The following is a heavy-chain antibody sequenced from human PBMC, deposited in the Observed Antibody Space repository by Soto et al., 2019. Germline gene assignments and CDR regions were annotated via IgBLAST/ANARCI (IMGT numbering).Heavy chain of an antibody. Sequence: PSVKVSCKASGYTFTSYGISWVRQAPGQGLEWMGWISAYNGNTNYAQKLQGRVTMTTDTSTSTAYMELRSLRSDDTAVYYCARDRGKQTNYYYYGMDVWGQGTTVTVSS. J-gene: IGHJ6*02. CDR1: GYTFTSYG. D-gene: IGHD1-1*01. CDR2: ISAYNGNT. V-gene: IGHV1-18*01. CDR3: ARDRGKQTNYYYYGMDV.